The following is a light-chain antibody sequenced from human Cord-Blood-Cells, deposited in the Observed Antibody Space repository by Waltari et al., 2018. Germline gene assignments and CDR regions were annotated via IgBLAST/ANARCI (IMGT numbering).Light chain of an antibody. CDR1: SSDVGGYKY. CDR3: SSYAGSNYV. CDR2: EVS. J-gene: IGLJ1*01. V-gene: IGLV2-8*01. Sequence: QSALTQPPSASGSPGQSVTISCTGTSSDVGGYKYVSWYQQHPGKAPKLMIYEVSKRPSGVPDRFSGSKSGNTASLTVSGLQAEDEADYYCSSYAGSNYVFGTGTKVTVL.